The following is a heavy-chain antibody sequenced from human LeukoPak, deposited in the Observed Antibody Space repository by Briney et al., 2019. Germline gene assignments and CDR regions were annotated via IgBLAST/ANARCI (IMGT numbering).Heavy chain of an antibody. CDR1: GYTFTSYG. J-gene: IGHJ4*02. CDR3: ARDPPGWLVTYFDY. Sequence: ASVKVSCKASGYTFTSYGISWVPQAPGQGLEWMGWISAYNGNTNYAQKLQGRVTMTTDTSTSTAYMELRSLRSDDTAVYYCARDPPGWLVTYFDYWGQGTLVTVSS. D-gene: IGHD6-19*01. CDR2: ISAYNGNT. V-gene: IGHV1-18*01.